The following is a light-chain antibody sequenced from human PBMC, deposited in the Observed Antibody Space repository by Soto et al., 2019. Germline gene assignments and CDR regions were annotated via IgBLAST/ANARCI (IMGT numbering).Light chain of an antibody. CDR2: VTS. J-gene: IGKJ5*01. V-gene: IGKV1-16*02. CDR3: QQYNSYPIT. CDR1: QGISSY. Sequence: DVKMTQSPSSLSVSVGDRVTITCRASQGISSYLAWFQQKPGKAPKYLIYVTSSLQSGVPSKFSGSRSGTDFTLTISSLQPEDFATYYCQQYNSYPITFGQGTRLEIK.